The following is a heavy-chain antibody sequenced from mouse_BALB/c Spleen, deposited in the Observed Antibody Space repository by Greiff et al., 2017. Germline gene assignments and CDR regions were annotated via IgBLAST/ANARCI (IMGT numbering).Heavy chain of an antibody. D-gene: IGHD2-10*02. CDR1: GFTFSSYG. J-gene: IGHJ4*01. CDR2: ISSGGSYT. Sequence: EVQLVESGGDLLKPGGSLKLSCAASGFTFSSYGMSLVRPTPDKRLEWVATISSGGSYTYYPDSVKGRFPISRDNAKNTLYLQMSSLKSEDTAMYYCARPFEYGNYGAMDDWGQGTSVTVSS. CDR3: ARPFEYGNYGAMDD. V-gene: IGHV5-6*01.